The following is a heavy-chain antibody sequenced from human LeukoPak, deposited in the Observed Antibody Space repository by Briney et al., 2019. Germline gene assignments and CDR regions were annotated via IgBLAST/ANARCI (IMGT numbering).Heavy chain of an antibody. D-gene: IGHD6-13*01. CDR3: ARLYSSSWYPWEGDY. J-gene: IGHJ4*02. CDR1: GGSFSGYY. CDR2: IYYSGST. V-gene: IGHV4-59*01. Sequence: PSETLSLTCAVYGGSFSGYYWSWIRQPPGKGLEWIGYIYYSGSTNYNPSLKSRVAISVDTSKNQFSLKLSSVTAADTAVYYCARLYSSSWYPWEGDYWGQGTLVTVSS.